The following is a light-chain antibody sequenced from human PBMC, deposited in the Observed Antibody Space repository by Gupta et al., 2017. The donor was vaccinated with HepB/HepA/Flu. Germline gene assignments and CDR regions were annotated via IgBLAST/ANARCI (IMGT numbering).Light chain of an antibody. CDR1: SSDVGSYNR. V-gene: IGLV2-23*02. CDR2: DVI. J-gene: IGLJ1*01. Sequence: QSALTQPASVSGSPGQSITISCTGTSSDVGSYNRVSWYQQHPGKAHKLIIYDVIKRPSGVSNRFSGSKSGNTASLTISGLQAEDEDDYYCCSHAGTFYVFGTGTKVTV. CDR3: CSHAGTFYV.